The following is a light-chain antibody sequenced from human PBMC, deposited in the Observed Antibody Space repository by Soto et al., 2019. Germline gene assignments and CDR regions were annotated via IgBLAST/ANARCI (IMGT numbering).Light chain of an antibody. J-gene: IGLJ1*01. CDR2: DVN. V-gene: IGLV2-11*01. CDR1: SSDVGDFDC. CDR3: CSYVGSDSSFV. Sequence: QSVLTQPASVSGSPGQSITISCTGTSSDVGDFDCVSWYQQRPGKAPKLMIYDVNKRPSGVPDRFSGSKSGNTASLTISGLQAEDEADYYCCSYVGSDSSFVFGSGTKLTVL.